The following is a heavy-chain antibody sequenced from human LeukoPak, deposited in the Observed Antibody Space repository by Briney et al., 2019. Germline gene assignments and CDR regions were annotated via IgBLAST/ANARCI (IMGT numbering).Heavy chain of an antibody. V-gene: IGHV3-7*01. D-gene: IGHD4-11*01. Sequence: GGSLTLSYAASGFTFSHYWMAWVRQAPGKGLEWVANIKEDGNDKHYLDSVRGRVTISRDNAGNSMYLQMSSLRPDDTAVYFCARSKDRSRPFNSSGQGNPVTVSS. J-gene: IGHJ4*02. CDR1: GFTFSHYW. CDR3: ARSKDRSRPFNS. CDR2: IKEDGNDK.